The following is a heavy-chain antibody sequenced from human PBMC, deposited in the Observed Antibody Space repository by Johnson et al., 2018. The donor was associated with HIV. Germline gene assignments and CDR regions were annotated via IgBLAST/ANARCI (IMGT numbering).Heavy chain of an antibody. CDR3: ARIGSWTFDI. J-gene: IGHJ3*02. D-gene: IGHD3/OR15-3a*01. V-gene: IGHV3-53*01. CDR1: GFTVSSNY. Sequence: DVQVVESGGGLIQPGGSLRLSCAASGFTVSSNYMSWVRQAPGKGLEWVSVIYSGGSTYYHDSVKGRFTIYRDDAKMSLFLQMNSLRAEDTAVYYCARIGSWTFDIWGQGTMVTVSS. CDR2: IYSGGST.